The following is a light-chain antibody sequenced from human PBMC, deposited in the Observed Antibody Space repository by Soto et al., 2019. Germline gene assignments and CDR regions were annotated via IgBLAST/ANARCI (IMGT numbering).Light chain of an antibody. Sequence: DIQMTQSPSTLSASVGDRFSITCQASQDISKFLNWYQQKPGKAPKVLIYDASNLQTGVPSRFSGRGSGTDFTFTISSLQPDDSGTYYCQQYDDLPITFGQGTRLEIK. V-gene: IGKV1-33*01. CDR3: QQYDDLPIT. CDR1: QDISKF. CDR2: DAS. J-gene: IGKJ5*01.